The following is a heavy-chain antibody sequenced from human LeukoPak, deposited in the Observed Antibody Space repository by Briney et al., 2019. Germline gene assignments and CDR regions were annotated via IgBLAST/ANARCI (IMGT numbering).Heavy chain of an antibody. D-gene: IGHD6-19*01. CDR1: GFTYSDYY. Sequence: GGSLRLSCAASGFTYSDYYMSWIRQAPGKGLEWVSYISSSGSTIYYADSVKGRFTISRDNAKNSLYLQMNSLRAEDTAVYYCARGGQWLVGDYYGMDVWGQGTTVTVSS. CDR2: ISSSGSTI. J-gene: IGHJ6*02. V-gene: IGHV3-11*01. CDR3: ARGGQWLVGDYYGMDV.